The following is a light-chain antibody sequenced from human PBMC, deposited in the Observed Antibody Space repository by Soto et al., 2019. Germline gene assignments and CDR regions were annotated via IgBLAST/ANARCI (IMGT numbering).Light chain of an antibody. CDR3: SSSTSSSTLYYV. CDR1: SSDVGGYNY. J-gene: IGLJ1*01. CDR2: EVS. Sequence: QSVLTQPASVSGSPGQSITISCTGTSSDVGGYNYVSWYQQHPGKAPKLMIYEVSNRPSGVSNRFSGSKSGNTASLTISGLQAEDEADYYCSSSTSSSTLYYVFGTGTKVTVL. V-gene: IGLV2-14*01.